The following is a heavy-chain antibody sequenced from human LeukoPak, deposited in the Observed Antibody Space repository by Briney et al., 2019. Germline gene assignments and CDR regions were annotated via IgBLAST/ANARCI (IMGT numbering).Heavy chain of an antibody. CDR2: IYYSGST. J-gene: IGHJ4*02. CDR1: GGSISSYY. Sequence: SETLSLTCTVSGGSISSYYWSWIRQPPGKGLEWIGCIYYSGSTNYNPSLKSRVTISVDTSKNQFSLKLSSVTAADTAVYYCAREYCSGGSCYSDYWGQGTLVTVSS. D-gene: IGHD2-15*01. V-gene: IGHV4-59*01. CDR3: AREYCSGGSCYSDY.